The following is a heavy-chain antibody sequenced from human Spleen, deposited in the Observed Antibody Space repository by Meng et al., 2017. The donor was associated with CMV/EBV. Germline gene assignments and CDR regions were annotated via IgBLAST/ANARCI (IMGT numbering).Heavy chain of an antibody. Sequence: GESLKISCAASGFTFDDDTMHWVRQAPGKGLEWVSVIYSGGTRYYADSVEGRFTISRDNSKNTLYLQMNSLRAEDTAVYYCARDPYYYGMDVWGQGTTVTVS. CDR1: GFTFDDDT. CDR2: IYSGGTR. J-gene: IGHJ6*02. CDR3: ARDPYYYGMDV. V-gene: IGHV3-66*02.